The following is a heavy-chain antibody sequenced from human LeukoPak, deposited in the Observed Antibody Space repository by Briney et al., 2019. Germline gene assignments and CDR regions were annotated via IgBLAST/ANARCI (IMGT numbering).Heavy chain of an antibody. D-gene: IGHD6-19*01. J-gene: IGHJ4*02. CDR2: ISYDGSNK. CDR3: ARKGRYSSGWYEGYDY. V-gene: IGHV3-30-3*01. Sequence: GRSLRLSCAASGFTFSSYAMHWVRQAPGKGLEWVAVISYDGSNKYYADSVKGRFTISRDNAKNSLYLQMNSLRAEDTAVYYCARKGRYSSGWYEGYDYWGQGTLVTVSS. CDR1: GFTFSSYA.